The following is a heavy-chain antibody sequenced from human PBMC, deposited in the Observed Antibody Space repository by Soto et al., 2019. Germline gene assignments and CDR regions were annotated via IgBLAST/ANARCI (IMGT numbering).Heavy chain of an antibody. V-gene: IGHV1-2*02. CDR1: GYTFTGYY. CDR3: ASNIYSSGRYNWFDP. CDR2: INPNSGGT. Sequence: QVQLVQSGAEVKKPGASVKVSCKASGYTFTGYYMHWVRQAPGQGLEWMGWINPNSGGTNYAQKFQGRVTMTRDTSISTAYMELSRLRSDDTAVYYCASNIYSSGRYNWFDPWGQGTLVTVSS. D-gene: IGHD6-19*01. J-gene: IGHJ5*02.